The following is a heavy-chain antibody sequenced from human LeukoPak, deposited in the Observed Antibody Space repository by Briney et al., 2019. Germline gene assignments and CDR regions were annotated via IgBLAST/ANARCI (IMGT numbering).Heavy chain of an antibody. Sequence: SETLSLTCTVSGGSISSGGYYWSWIRQPPGKGLEWIGSIYYSGSTYYNPSLKSRVTISVDTSKNQFSLKLSSVTAADTAVYYCAINRDIAARPFDYWGQGTLVTVSS. V-gene: IGHV4-39*01. D-gene: IGHD6-6*01. CDR3: AINRDIAARPFDY. CDR1: GGSISSGGYY. J-gene: IGHJ4*02. CDR2: IYYSGST.